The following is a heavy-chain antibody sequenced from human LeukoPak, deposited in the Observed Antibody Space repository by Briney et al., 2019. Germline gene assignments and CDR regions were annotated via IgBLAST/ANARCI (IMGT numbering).Heavy chain of an antibody. CDR1: GDSISTYY. CDR3: ARPLRAAGGFDP. D-gene: IGHD6-13*01. V-gene: IGHV4-39*01. J-gene: IGHJ5*02. Sequence: SETLSLTCVVSGDSISTYYWSWIRQSPGKGLEWIGSIYYSGSTYYNPSLKSRVTISVDTSKNQFSLKLSSVTAADTAVYYCARPLRAAGGFDPWGQGTLVTVSS. CDR2: IYYSGST.